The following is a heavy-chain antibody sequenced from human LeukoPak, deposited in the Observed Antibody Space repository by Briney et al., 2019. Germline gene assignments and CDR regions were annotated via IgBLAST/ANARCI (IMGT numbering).Heavy chain of an antibody. CDR2: ISAYNGNT. Sequence: ASVKVSCKASGYTFTSYGISWVRQAPGQGLEWMGWISAYNGNTNYAQKLQGRVTMTTDTSTSTAYMELSSLRSEDTAVYYCARDQSIAATGAFDIWGQGTMVTVSS. CDR1: GYTFTSYG. V-gene: IGHV1-18*01. J-gene: IGHJ3*02. CDR3: ARDQSIAATGAFDI. D-gene: IGHD6-13*01.